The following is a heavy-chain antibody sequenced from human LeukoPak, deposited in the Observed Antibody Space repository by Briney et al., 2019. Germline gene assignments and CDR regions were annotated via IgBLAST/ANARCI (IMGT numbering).Heavy chain of an antibody. V-gene: IGHV1-69*05. CDR3: ARDGEIAVAGYHDAFDI. D-gene: IGHD6-19*01. J-gene: IGHJ3*02. Sequence: SVKVSCKASGGTFSSYAISWVRQAPGQGLEWMGRIIPIFGTANYAQKFQGRVTITTDESTSTAYMELSSLRSAGTAVYYCARDGEIAVAGYHDAFDIWGQGTMVTVSS. CDR1: GGTFSSYA. CDR2: IIPIFGTA.